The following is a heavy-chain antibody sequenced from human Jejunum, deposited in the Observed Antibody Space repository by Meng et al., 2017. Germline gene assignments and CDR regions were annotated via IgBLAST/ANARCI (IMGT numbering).Heavy chain of an antibody. J-gene: IGHJ1*01. Sequence: QVHLQGSGPGLEKPWGTLSLTCAVSGDSISSSYWWSWVRQSPGKGLEWIGEIYHSGTTNYNPSLKSRVTLSVDKSKNQFSLNLSSVTAADTAVYFCARDFEALNGVWGQGTLVTVSS. CDR3: ARDFEALNGV. CDR2: IYHSGTT. D-gene: IGHD2-8*01. V-gene: IGHV4-4*02. CDR1: GDSISSSYW.